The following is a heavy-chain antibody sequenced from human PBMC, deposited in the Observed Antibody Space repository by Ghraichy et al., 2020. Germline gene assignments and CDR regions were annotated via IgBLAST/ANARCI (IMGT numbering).Heavy chain of an antibody. CDR3: ARRGYGNAFDI. V-gene: IGHV4-39*01. D-gene: IGHD5-12*01. CDR1: GGSISSFTSY. CDR2: VSNSGST. J-gene: IGHJ3*02. Sequence: SETLSLTCTVSGGSISSFTSYWGWIRQPPVKGLEWIGSVSNSGSTYYNSSLKSRVTISVDTSKNQFSLNLSSVTAADTAVYYCARRGYGNAFDIWGQGALVPVSS.